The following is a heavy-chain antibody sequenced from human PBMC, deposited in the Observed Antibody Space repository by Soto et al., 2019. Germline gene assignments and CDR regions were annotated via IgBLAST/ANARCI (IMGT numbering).Heavy chain of an antibody. D-gene: IGHD3-10*01. Sequence: EVQLVESGGGLVQPGGSLRLSCAASGFTFSSYWMHWVRQAPGKGLVWVSRLYTDGTRTSYADSVKGRFTISRDNAKNTLYLRMNSLRAEDTAVYYCARGAGGYYYMDVWGIGTTVTVSS. CDR2: LYTDGTRT. CDR1: GFTFSSYW. V-gene: IGHV3-74*01. J-gene: IGHJ6*03. CDR3: ARGAGGYYYMDV.